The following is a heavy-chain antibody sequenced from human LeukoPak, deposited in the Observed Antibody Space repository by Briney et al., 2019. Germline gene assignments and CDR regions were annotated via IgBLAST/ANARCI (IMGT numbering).Heavy chain of an antibody. D-gene: IGHD6-13*01. J-gene: IGHJ4*02. CDR1: GFTFSSYG. V-gene: IGHV3-30*18. Sequence: PGGSLRLSCAASGFTFSSYGMHWVRQAPGKGLEWVAVISYDGSNKYYADSVKGRFTISRDNSKNTLYLQMNSLRAEDTAVYYCAKDRSSSWRGYFDYWGQGTLVTVSS. CDR2: ISYDGSNK. CDR3: AKDRSSSWRGYFDY.